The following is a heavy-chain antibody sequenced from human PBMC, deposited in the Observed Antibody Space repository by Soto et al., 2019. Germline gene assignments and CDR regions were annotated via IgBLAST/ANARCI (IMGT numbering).Heavy chain of an antibody. CDR1: GYTFTSYG. V-gene: IGHV1-18*01. CDR2: ISAYNGNT. Sequence: ASVKVSCKASGYTFTSYGISWVRQAPGQGLEWMGWISAYNGNTNYAQKLQGRVTMTTDTSTSTAYMELRSLRSDDTAVYYCARVLLFGVVNYYYYYYMDVWGKGTTVTVSS. D-gene: IGHD3-3*01. CDR3: ARVLLFGVVNYYYYYYMDV. J-gene: IGHJ6*03.